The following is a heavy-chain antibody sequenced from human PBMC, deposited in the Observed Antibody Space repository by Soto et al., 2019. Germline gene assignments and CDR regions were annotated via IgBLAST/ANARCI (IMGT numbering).Heavy chain of an antibody. CDR3: AREVATVVGWFDP. V-gene: IGHV1-3*01. J-gene: IGHJ5*02. CDR1: GYTFTSYA. Sequence: QVQLVQSGAEVKKPGASVKVSCKASGYTFTSYAMHWVRQAPGQRLEWMGWINAGNGNTKYSQKFQGRVTITRDTSASSAYMALSSLSSEDTAVYYCAREVATVVGWFDPWGQGTLVTVSS. CDR2: INAGNGNT. D-gene: IGHD5-12*01.